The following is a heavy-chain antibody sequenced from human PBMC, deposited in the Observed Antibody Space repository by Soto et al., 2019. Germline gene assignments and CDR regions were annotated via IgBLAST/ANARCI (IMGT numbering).Heavy chain of an antibody. J-gene: IGHJ6*02. V-gene: IGHV4-30-4*01. CDR1: GGSFSSGDYY. Sequence: QVQLQESGPGVVKPSQTLSLTCTVSGGSFSSGDYYWSWVRQPPGKVLEWFGYIYYTGSTFNNPSLKSRVSISIDTSKTQFSLKLSSVTAADTAVYYCARIHFGDEPSYYYYGMDVWGQGTTVTVSS. CDR3: ARIHFGDEPSYYYYGMDV. D-gene: IGHD4-17*01. CDR2: IYYTGST.